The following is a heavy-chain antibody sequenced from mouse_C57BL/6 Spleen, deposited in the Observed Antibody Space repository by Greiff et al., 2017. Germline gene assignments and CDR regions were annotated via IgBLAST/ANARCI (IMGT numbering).Heavy chain of an antibody. CDR2: IRSKSNNYAT. J-gene: IGHJ4*01. Sequence: DVMLVESGGGLVQPKGSLKLSCAASGFSFNTYAMNWVRQAPGQGLEWVARIRSKSNNYATYYADSVKDRFTISRDDSESMLYLQMNNLKTEDTAMYYCVRQEGAMDYWGQGTSVTVSS. CDR3: VRQEGAMDY. CDR1: GFSFNTYA. V-gene: IGHV10-1*01.